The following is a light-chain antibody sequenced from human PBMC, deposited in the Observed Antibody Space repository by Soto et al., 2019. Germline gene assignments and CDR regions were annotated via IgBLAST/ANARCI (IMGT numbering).Light chain of an antibody. Sequence: DIHLTQSPSSLSASVGDGVTITCRASQAITNNLAWYQQKPGNPPRLLIYSSSTLQSGVPSRFSGSGSGTDFTLTISSLQPEDFATYYCQQSFSSRWTFGQGTKVDIK. J-gene: IGKJ1*01. CDR2: SSS. CDR3: QQSFSSRWT. V-gene: IGKV1-39*01. CDR1: QAITNN.